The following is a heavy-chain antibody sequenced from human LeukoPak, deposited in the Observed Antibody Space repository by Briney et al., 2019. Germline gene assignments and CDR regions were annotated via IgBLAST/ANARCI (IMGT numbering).Heavy chain of an antibody. CDR3: ARLYNWNYVVCYYYYMDV. V-gene: IGHV3-20*04. J-gene: IGHJ6*03. CDR1: GFTFDDYG. Sequence: GGSLRLSCAASGFTFDDYGMSWVRQAPGKGLEWVSGINWNGGSTGYADSVKGRFTISRDNAKNSLYLQMNSLRAEDTALYYCARLYNWNYVVCYYYYMDVWGKGTTVTVSS. CDR2: INWNGGST. D-gene: IGHD1-7*01.